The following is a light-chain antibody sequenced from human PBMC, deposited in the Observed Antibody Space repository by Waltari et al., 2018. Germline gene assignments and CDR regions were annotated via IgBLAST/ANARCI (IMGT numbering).Light chain of an antibody. CDR3: CSYTSISTVV. CDR2: GVY. Sequence: QSALTQPASVSGSPGQSITISCTGSSRAIGCYNYVTWYQQYPGKAPKVVIYGVYNRPSGGSVRFSGSKVDNTASLTISGRRAEDEAAYFCCSYTSISTVVFGGGTKVTVL. CDR1: SRAIGCYNY. J-gene: IGLJ2*01. V-gene: IGLV2-14*03.